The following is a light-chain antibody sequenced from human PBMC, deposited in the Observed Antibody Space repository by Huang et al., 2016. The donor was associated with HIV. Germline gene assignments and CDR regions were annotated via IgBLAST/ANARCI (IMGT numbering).Light chain of an antibody. Sequence: DIQMTQSPSTLSASVGDRVSITCRASQSIGTWLAWYRQNPGKAPKLLISQASTLHSGVPSRFSGSGAGTQFTLTIRTLQPDDFATYYCQQCYASSYTFGQGTKLEMK. J-gene: IGKJ2*01. CDR1: QSIGTW. V-gene: IGKV1-5*03. CDR3: QQCYASSYT. CDR2: QAS.